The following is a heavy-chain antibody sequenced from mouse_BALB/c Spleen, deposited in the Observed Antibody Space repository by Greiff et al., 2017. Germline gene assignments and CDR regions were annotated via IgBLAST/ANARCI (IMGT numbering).Heavy chain of an antibody. V-gene: IGHV4-1*02. Sequence: EVQGVESGGGLVQPGGSLKLSCAASGFDFSRYWMSWVRQAPGKGLEWIGEINPDSSTINYTPSLKDKFIISRDNAKNTLYLQMSKVRSEDTALYYCARPGITTAKNWYFDVWGAGTTVTVSA. D-gene: IGHD1-2*01. J-gene: IGHJ1*01. CDR1: GFDFSRYW. CDR2: INPDSSTI. CDR3: ARPGITTAKNWYFDV.